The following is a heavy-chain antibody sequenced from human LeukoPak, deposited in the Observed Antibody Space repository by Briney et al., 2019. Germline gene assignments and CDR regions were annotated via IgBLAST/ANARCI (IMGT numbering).Heavy chain of an antibody. CDR3: ARDPNYYDSSGYYYGAFDI. D-gene: IGHD3-22*01. Sequence: SETLSLTCTVSGGSISSYYWSWIRRPAGKGLEWIGRIYTSGSTNYNPSLTSRVTMSVDTSKNQFSLKLGSVTAADTAVYYCARDPNYYDSSGYYYGAFDIWGQGTMVTVSS. CDR2: IYTSGST. V-gene: IGHV4-4*07. CDR1: GGSISSYY. J-gene: IGHJ3*02.